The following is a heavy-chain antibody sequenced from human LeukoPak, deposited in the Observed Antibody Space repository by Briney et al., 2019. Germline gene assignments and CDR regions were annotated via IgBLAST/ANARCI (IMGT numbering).Heavy chain of an antibody. V-gene: IGHV3-43*02. CDR1: GFTFDDYA. CDR2: ISGDGSST. CDR3: AKDIGPNYYDSSGYYYSGIDY. D-gene: IGHD3-22*01. Sequence: GGSLRLSCAATGFTFDDYAMHWVRQAPGKGLEWVSLISGDGSSTYYADSVKGRFTISRDNSKNSLFLQMNSLRTEDTALYYCAKDIGPNYYDSSGYYYSGIDYWGQGSLVTVSS. J-gene: IGHJ4*02.